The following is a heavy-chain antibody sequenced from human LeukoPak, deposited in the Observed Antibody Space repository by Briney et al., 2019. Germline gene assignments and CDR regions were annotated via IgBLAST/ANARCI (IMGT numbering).Heavy chain of an antibody. D-gene: IGHD6-19*01. V-gene: IGHV3-23*01. Sequence: PGGSLRLSCAASAFTFITYAMSWVRQAPGKGLEWVSVISGSGNSTYYADSVKGRFTISRDNSKNTLYLLMNSLRAEDTAVYYCAKDLGSSGWYIDYWGQGTLVTVSS. J-gene: IGHJ4*02. CDR3: AKDLGSSGWYIDY. CDR2: ISGSGNST. CDR1: AFTFITYA.